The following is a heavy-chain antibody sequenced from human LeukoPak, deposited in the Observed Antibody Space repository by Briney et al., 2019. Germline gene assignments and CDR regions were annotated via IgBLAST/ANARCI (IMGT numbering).Heavy chain of an antibody. Sequence: GGSLRLSCAASGFTFSSYWMHWVRQAPGKGLVWVSRINSDGSSTSYADSVKGRFTISRDNSKNTLYLQMNSLRAEDTAVYYCASAMIVVVTLPFGYWGQGTLVTVSS. CDR2: INSDGSST. V-gene: IGHV3-74*01. J-gene: IGHJ4*02. D-gene: IGHD3-22*01. CDR3: ASAMIVVVTLPFGY. CDR1: GFTFSSYW.